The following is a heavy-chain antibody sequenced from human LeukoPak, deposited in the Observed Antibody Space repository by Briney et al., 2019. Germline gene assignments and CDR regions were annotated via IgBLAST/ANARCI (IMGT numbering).Heavy chain of an antibody. J-gene: IGHJ4*02. Sequence: GRSLRLSCAASGFTFDDYAMHWVRQAPGKGLEWVSGISWNSGSIGYADSVKGRFTISRDNAKNSLYLQMNSLRAEDTALYYCAKATGYCSSTSCYYYFDYWGQGTLVTVSS. CDR1: GFTFDDYA. V-gene: IGHV3-9*01. CDR2: ISWNSGSI. CDR3: AKATGYCSSTSCYYYFDY. D-gene: IGHD2-2*01.